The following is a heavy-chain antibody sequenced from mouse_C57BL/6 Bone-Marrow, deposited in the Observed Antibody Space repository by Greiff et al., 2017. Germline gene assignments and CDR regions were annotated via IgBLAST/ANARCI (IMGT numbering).Heavy chain of an antibody. CDR2: IYPGDGDT. J-gene: IGHJ4*01. D-gene: IGHD1-1*01. CDR3: AREGRYDYAMDY. V-gene: IGHV1-82*01. Sequence: VQLQQSGPELVKPGASVKISCKASGYAFSSSWMNWVKQRPGKGLEWIGRIYPGDGDTNYNGKFKGKATLTADKSSSTAYMQLSSLTSEDSAVXFCAREGRYDYAMDYWGQGTSVTVSS. CDR1: GYAFSSSW.